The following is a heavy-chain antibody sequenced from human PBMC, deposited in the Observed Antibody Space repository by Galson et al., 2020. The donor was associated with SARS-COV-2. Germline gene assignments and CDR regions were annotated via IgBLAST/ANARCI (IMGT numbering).Heavy chain of an antibody. CDR1: GYTFTTYG. CDR3: AITSLNQHQLMGYY. CDR2: ISAYNGNT. D-gene: IGHD1-1*01. J-gene: IGHJ4*02. V-gene: IGHV1-18*01. Sequence: GESLKISCKASGYTFTTYGISWVRQAPGQGLEWMGWISAYNGNTNYAQKLQGRVTMTTDTSTSTAYMELRSLRSDDTAVYYCAITSLNQHQLMGYYWGQGTLVTVSS.